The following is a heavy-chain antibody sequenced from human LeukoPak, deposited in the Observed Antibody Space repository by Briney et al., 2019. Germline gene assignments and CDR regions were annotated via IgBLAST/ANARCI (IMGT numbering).Heavy chain of an antibody. J-gene: IGHJ3*02. V-gene: IGHV3-33*01. CDR3: ARDQGLAAAGTDAFDI. D-gene: IGHD6-13*01. Sequence: GRSLRLSCAASGFTFSSYGMHWVRQAPGKGLEWVAVIWYDGSNKYYADSVKGRFTISRDNPKNTLYLQMNSLRAEDTAVYYCARDQGLAAAGTDAFDIWGQGTMVTVSS. CDR1: GFTFSSYG. CDR2: IWYDGSNK.